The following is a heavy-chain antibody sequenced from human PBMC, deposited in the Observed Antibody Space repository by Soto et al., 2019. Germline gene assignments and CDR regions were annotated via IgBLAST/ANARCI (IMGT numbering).Heavy chain of an antibody. CDR3: ARGPLRYFDWLDGMDV. CDR1: GGTFSSYA. V-gene: IGHV1-69*13. Sequence: ASVKVSCKASGGTFSSYAISWVRQAPGQGLEWMGGIIPIFGTANYAQKFQGRVTITADESTSTAYMELSSLRSEDTAVYYCARGPLRYFDWLDGMDVWGQGTTVTVYS. CDR2: IIPIFGTA. D-gene: IGHD3-9*01. J-gene: IGHJ6*02.